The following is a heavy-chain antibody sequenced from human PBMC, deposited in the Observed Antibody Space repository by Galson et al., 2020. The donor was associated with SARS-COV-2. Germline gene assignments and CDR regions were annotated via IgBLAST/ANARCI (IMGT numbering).Heavy chain of an antibody. CDR3: AGEAVAGNYYYYYGMDV. V-gene: IGHV4-39*02. CDR2: IYYSGST. J-gene: IGHJ6*02. CDR1: GGSISSSSYY. D-gene: IGHD6-19*01. Sequence: SEPLSLTCTVSGGSISSSSYYWGWIRQPPGKGLEWIGSIYYSGSTYYNPSLKSRVTISVDTSKNQFSLKLSSVTAADTAVYYCAGEAVAGNYYYYYGMDVWGQGTTVTVSS.